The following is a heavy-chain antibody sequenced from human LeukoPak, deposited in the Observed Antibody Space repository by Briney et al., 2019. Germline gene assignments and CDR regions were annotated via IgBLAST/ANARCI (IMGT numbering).Heavy chain of an antibody. CDR2: ISSSSCYI. J-gene: IGHJ6*02. Sequence: PGGSLRLSCAASGFTFSSYSMNWVRQAPGKGLEWVSSISSSSCYIHYADSVKGRFTISRDNAKNSLYLQMNSLRAEDTAVYYCARKPRAVRGASGGHDGMDVWGQGTTVTVSS. D-gene: IGHD3-10*01. V-gene: IGHV3-21*01. CDR1: GFTFSSYS. CDR3: ARKPRAVRGASGGHDGMDV.